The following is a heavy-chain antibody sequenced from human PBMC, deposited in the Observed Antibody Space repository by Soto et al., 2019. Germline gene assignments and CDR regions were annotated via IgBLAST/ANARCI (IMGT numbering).Heavy chain of an antibody. J-gene: IGHJ5*02. CDR2: IHYSGST. Sequence: PSETLSLTCIVSGDSISSYYWSWIRQSPGKGLEWIGYIHYSGSTNYNPSLKSRVAISVDTSKSQFSLKLTSVTAADTAVYYCARVPCPWGQGTLVTVSS. CDR1: GDSISSYY. CDR3: ARVPCP. V-gene: IGHV4-59*12.